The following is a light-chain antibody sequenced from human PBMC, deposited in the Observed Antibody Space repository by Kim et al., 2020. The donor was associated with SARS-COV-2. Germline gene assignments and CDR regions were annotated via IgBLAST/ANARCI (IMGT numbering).Light chain of an antibody. CDR1: QCLSNHC. V-gene: IGKV3-20*01. CDR3: HQYGRTSWT. CDR2: GAS. Sequence: SVGGSAVPSCRARQCLSNHCLALSPEQPGHAPQLLMFGASQRAAGIPDRFSGSGSGTDFPLTISRLEPEDFGVYYCHQYGRTSWTFGQGTKVDIK. J-gene: IGKJ1*01.